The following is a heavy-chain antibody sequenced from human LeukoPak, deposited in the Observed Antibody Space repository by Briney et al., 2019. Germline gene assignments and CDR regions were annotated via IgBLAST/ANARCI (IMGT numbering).Heavy chain of an antibody. CDR3: ARVEIAAVGTWFDP. CDR1: GYNFTNFW. CDR2: IYPGDSDT. Sequence: GESLKISCKDSGYNFTNFWIGWVRQMPGKGLEWMGIIYPGDSDTRYSPVFQDQVTISADKSISTAYLKWSSLKASDTAMYYCARVEIAAVGTWFDPWGQGTLVTVSS. J-gene: IGHJ5*02. V-gene: IGHV5-51*01. D-gene: IGHD6-13*01.